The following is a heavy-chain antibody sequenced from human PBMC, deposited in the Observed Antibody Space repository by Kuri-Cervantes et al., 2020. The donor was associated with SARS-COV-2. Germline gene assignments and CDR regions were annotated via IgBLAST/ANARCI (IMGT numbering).Heavy chain of an antibody. Sequence: SETLSLTCTVSGGSISSSSYYWGWIRQPPGKGLEWIGSIYYSGSTYYNPSLKSRVTISVDTSKNQFSLKLSSVTAADTAVYYCARQGATTYYDFWSGYYPDWFDPWGRGTLVTVSS. CDR1: GGSISSSSYY. CDR3: ARQGATTYYDFWSGYYPDWFDP. D-gene: IGHD3-3*01. V-gene: IGHV4-39*01. CDR2: IYYSGST. J-gene: IGHJ5*02.